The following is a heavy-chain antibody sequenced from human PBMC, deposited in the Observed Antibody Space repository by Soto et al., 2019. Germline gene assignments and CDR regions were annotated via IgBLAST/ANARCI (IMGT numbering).Heavy chain of an antibody. D-gene: IGHD1-1*01. V-gene: IGHV3-11*01. CDR1: GFTVSDYY. Sequence: GGSLRLSCAASGFTVSDYYMNWVRQAPGKGLEWVAYSSSTAAVIYYADSVQGGCPISKDQTKNQQYLLFENVQPENTGVYHGVIFGEFHGTGSNDSSDVFDNWGQGTLVTVSS. J-gene: IGHJ4*01. CDR2: SSSTAAVI. CDR3: VIFGEFHGTGSNDSSDVFDN.